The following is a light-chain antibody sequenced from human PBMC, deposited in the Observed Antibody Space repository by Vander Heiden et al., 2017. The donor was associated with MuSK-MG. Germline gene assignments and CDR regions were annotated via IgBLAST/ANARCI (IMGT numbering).Light chain of an antibody. CDR1: SGDVGFYNY. V-gene: IGLV2-11*01. CDR3: CSYAGNYNWV. CDR2: DVT. J-gene: IGLJ3*02. Sequence: QSVLTQPRSVSGSPGQSVTISCIGTSGDVGFYNYVSWYQQHPDKAPKLVIYDVTKRPSGVPDRFSGSKSGSTASLYISGLQAGDEADYYGCSYAGNYNWVFGGGTILTV.